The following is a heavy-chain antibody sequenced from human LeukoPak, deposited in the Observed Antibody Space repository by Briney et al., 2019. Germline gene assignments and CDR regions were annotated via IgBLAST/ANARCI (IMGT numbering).Heavy chain of an antibody. CDR2: IYSGGST. CDR3: ASPRYSGSYYGFDY. J-gene: IGHJ4*02. D-gene: IGHD1-26*01. V-gene: IGHV3-53*01. Sequence: GGSLRLSSAASGFTVSSNYMSWVRQAPGKGLEWVSVIYSGGSTYYADSVKGRFTISRDNSKNTLYLQMNSLRAEDTAVYYCASPRYSGSYYGFDYWGQGTLVTVSS. CDR1: GFTVSSNY.